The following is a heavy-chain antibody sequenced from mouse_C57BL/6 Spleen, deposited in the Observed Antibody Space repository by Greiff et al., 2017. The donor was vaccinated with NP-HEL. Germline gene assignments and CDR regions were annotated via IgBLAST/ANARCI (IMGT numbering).Heavy chain of an antibody. CDR3: ARDEGYYLAMDY. Sequence: EVKLMEPGGGLVQSGRSLRLSCATSGFTFSDYYMEWVRQAPGKGLEWIAASRNKANDYKTEYSASVKGRFIVSRDTSQSILYLLSSALGAEDTANYYCARDEGYYLAMDYWGQGTSVTVSS. CDR1: GFTFSDYY. J-gene: IGHJ4*01. D-gene: IGHD1-1*01. V-gene: IGHV7-1*01. CDR2: SRNKANDYKT.